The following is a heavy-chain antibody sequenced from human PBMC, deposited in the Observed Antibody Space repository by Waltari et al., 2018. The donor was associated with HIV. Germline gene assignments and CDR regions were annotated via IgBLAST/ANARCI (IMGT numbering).Heavy chain of an antibody. Sequence: EVQLVESGGGLVQPGWSLRLSCAASGFTFTSYWMTWVRQAPGKGLEWVANIRPDGNDKYYVDSVKGRFTISRDNVKNSLYLQMNTLRAEDTAVYYCARGGGAAAGTVDYWGQGTLVTVSS. CDR3: ARGGGAAAGTVDY. V-gene: IGHV3-7*01. CDR1: GFTFTSYW. CDR2: IRPDGNDK. J-gene: IGHJ4*02. D-gene: IGHD6-13*01.